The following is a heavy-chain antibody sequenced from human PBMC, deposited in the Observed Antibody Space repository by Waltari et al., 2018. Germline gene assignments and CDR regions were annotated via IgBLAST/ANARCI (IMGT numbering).Heavy chain of an antibody. CDR2: VHGSGRT. CDR3: ARDRGRGLYLDS. J-gene: IGHJ4*02. V-gene: IGHV4-4*02. D-gene: IGHD2-15*01. Sequence: QLQLQESSPGLVRSSETLSVTCAVSGDSVTSSYLWNWVRQSPGKGLEWIGQVHGSGRTNYNPSFATRVTVSLDTSNNQVSLKLTSATAADTAVYYCARDRGRGLYLDSWGPGTLVTVSP. CDR1: GDSVTSSYL.